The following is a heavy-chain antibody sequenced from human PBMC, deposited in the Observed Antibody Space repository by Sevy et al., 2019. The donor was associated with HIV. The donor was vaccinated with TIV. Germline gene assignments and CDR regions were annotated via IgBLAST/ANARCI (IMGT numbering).Heavy chain of an antibody. CDR1: GFTFSSYG. CDR2: ISYDGSNK. Sequence: GGSLRLSCAASGFTFSSYGMHWVRQAPGKGLEWVAVISYDGSNKYYADSVKGRFTISRDNSKNTLYLQMNSLRAEDTAVYYCAKAQVTYYYGSGRTVYCYHYGMDVWGQGTTVTVSS. V-gene: IGHV3-30*18. D-gene: IGHD3-10*01. CDR3: AKAQVTYYYGSGRTVYCYHYGMDV. J-gene: IGHJ6*02.